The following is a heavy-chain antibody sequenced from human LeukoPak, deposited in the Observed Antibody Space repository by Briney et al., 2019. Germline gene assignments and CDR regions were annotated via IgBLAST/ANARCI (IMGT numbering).Heavy chain of an antibody. CDR3: AKQGLWGYSYRPDWDY. CDR2: ISGSGGST. V-gene: IGHV3-23*01. CDR1: GFTFGSYS. J-gene: IGHJ4*02. D-gene: IGHD5-18*01. Sequence: PGGSLRLSCAASGFTFGSYSMNWVRQAPGKGLEWVSAISGSGGSTYYADSVKGRFTISRDNSKNTLYLQMNSLRAEDTAVYYCAKQGLWGYSYRPDWDYWGQGTLVTVSS.